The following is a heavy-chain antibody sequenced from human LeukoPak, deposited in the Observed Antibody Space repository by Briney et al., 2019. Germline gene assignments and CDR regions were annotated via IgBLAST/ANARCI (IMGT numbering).Heavy chain of an antibody. J-gene: IGHJ6*03. CDR2: ISGSGGST. CDR3: ARDRGRYMDV. Sequence: GGTLRLSCAASGFTFSSYGMSWVRQAPGKGLEWVSAISGSGGSTYYADSVKGRFTISRENAKNSLYLQMNSLRAGDTAVYYCARDRGRYMDVWGKGTTVTISS. D-gene: IGHD6-25*01. V-gene: IGHV3-23*01. CDR1: GFTFSSYG.